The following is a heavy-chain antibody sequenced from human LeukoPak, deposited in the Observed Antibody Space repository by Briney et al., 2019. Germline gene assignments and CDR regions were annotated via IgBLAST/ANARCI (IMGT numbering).Heavy chain of an antibody. D-gene: IGHD3-10*01. Sequence: GGSLRLSCAASGFTFSSYAMSWVRQAPGKGLEWVSAISGGGGSTYFADSVKGRFTISRDNSKNTLYLQMNSLRAEDTAVYYCAKDGGYYGSGSFYGMDVWGQGTTVTVSS. V-gene: IGHV3-23*01. CDR3: AKDGGYYGSGSFYGMDV. J-gene: IGHJ6*02. CDR1: GFTFSSYA. CDR2: ISGGGGST.